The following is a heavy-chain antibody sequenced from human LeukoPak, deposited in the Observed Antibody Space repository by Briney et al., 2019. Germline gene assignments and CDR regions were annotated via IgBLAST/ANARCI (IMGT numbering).Heavy chain of an antibody. D-gene: IGHD6-19*01. J-gene: IGHJ6*02. CDR3: ARAAGHSSGWYNYYYYGMDV. V-gene: IGHV4-31*03. CDR1: GGSISSGGYY. Sequence: SETLSRTCTVSGGSISSGGYYWSWIRQHPGKGLEWIGYIYYSGSTYYNPSLKSRVTISVDTSKNQFSLKLSSVTAADTAVYYCARAAGHSSGWYNYYYYGMDVWGQGTTVTVSS. CDR2: IYYSGST.